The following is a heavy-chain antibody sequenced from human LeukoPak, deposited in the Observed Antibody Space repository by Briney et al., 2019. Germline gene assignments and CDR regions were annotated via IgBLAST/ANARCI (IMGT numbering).Heavy chain of an antibody. CDR2: IYHSGST. D-gene: IGHD3-3*01. V-gene: IGHV4-38-2*02. Sequence: SETLSLTCTVSGYSISSGYYWGWIRQPPGKGLEWIGSIYHSGSTYYNPSLKSRVTISVDTSKNQFSLKLSSVTAADTAVYYCAREVYDFWSGYNFDYWGQGTLVTVSS. CDR1: GYSISSGYY. J-gene: IGHJ4*02. CDR3: AREVYDFWSGYNFDY.